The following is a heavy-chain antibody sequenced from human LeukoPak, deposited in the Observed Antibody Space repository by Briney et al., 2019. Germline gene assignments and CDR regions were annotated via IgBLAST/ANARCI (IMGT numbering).Heavy chain of an antibody. J-gene: IGHJ4*02. CDR1: GFTFSSYA. CDR3: ARSLVVLTPTFDH. V-gene: IGHV3-23*01. D-gene: IGHD3-22*01. Sequence: GGSLRLSCAASGFTFSSYAMSWVRQAPGKGLEWVSGISGSDTTYYADSVKGRFTISRDNAKNSLYLQMNSLRAEDTAVYYCARSLVVLTPTFDHWGQGALVTVSS. CDR2: ISGSDTT.